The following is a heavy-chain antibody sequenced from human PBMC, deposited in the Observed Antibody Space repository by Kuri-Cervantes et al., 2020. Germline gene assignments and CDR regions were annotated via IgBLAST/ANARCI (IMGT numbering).Heavy chain of an antibody. CDR1: GFTFSSYG. CDR2: TSYDGSNK. D-gene: IGHD3-9*01. CDR3: AKAGVRYFDWLQYFDY. Sequence: GESLKISCAASGFTFSSYGMHWVRQAPGKGLEWVAVTSYDGSNKYYADSVKGRFTISRDNSKNTLYLQMNSLRAEDTAVYYCAKAGVRYFDWLQYFDYWGQGTLVTVSS. J-gene: IGHJ4*02. V-gene: IGHV3-30*18.